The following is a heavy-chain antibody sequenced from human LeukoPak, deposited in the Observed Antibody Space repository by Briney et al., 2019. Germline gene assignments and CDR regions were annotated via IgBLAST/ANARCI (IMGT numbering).Heavy chain of an antibody. Sequence: PGGSLRLSCAASGFTFSDYYMSWIRQAPGKGLEWVSYISGSGSSIYYADSVKARFTVSRDNAKNSLYLQMNTLRAEDTAVYYCARDALGLPAAYWGQGALATVSS. J-gene: IGHJ4*02. CDR3: ARDALGLPAAY. CDR1: GFTFSDYY. V-gene: IGHV3-11*04. CDR2: ISGSGSSI. D-gene: IGHD3-16*01.